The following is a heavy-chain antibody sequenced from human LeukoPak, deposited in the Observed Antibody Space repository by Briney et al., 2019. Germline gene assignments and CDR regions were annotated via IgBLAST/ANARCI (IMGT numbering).Heavy chain of an antibody. V-gene: IGHV4-39*01. J-gene: IGHJ4*02. CDR1: GGSISSSSYY. D-gene: IGHD3-3*01. CDR3: ARGWSGPLDY. Sequence: SETLSLTCSVSGGSISSSSYYWGWIRQSPGKGLEWIGSMYYSGSTYYNPSLKSRVTISVDTSKNQFSPKLSSVTAADTAVYYCARGWSGPLDYWGQGTLVTVSS. CDR2: MYYSGST.